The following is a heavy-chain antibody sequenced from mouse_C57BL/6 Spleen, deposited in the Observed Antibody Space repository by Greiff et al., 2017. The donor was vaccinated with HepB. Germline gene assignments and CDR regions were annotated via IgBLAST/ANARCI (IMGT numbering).Heavy chain of an antibody. CDR2: IYWDDDK. CDR1: GFSLSTSGMG. Sequence: QVTLKESGPGILQSSQTLSLTCSFSGFSLSTSGMGVSWIRQPSGKGLEWLAHIYWDDDKRYNPSLKSRLTISKDTSRNQVFLKITSVDTADTATYYFARRGYYGSSPFYWYFDVWRTGTTVTVSS. J-gene: IGHJ1*03. D-gene: IGHD1-1*01. V-gene: IGHV8-12*01. CDR3: ARRGYYGSSPFYWYFDV.